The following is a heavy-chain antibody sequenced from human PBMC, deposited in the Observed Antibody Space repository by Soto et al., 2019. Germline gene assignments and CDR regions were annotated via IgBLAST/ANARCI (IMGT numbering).Heavy chain of an antibody. V-gene: IGHV3-23*01. CDR1: GFTFSSYS. CDR3: AKKVNSGPGSQYFDY. CDR2: FRTSGDGGTT. J-gene: IGHJ4*02. Sequence: XGSLRLSCAASGFTFSSYSMSWVRQAPGKGLEWVSGFRTSGDGGTTYYADSVKGRFTISRDNSKNMLFLQMNSLRAEDTAIYYCAKKVNSGPGSQYFDYWGQGTLVTVSS. D-gene: IGHD3-10*01.